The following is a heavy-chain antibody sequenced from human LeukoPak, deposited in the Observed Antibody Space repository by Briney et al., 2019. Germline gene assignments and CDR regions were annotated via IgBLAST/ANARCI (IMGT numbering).Heavy chain of an antibody. CDR3: AKGIGYCTSASCFRNKENWFDP. CDR1: GFTFSHFS. V-gene: IGHV3-23*01. D-gene: IGHD2-2*01. J-gene: IGHJ5*02. Sequence: GWSLRLFCAASGFTFSHFSMRWVRQAAAKEVAGVSSIYVIGGSQYYTDSVKGRFTISRDNSKNTLYLQMNTLRAEDTALYYCAKGIGYCTSASCFRNKENWFDPWGQGTLVTVSS. CDR2: IYVIGGSQ.